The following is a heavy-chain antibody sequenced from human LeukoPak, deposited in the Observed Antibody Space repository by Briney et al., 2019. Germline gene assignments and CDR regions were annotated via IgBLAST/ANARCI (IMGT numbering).Heavy chain of an antibody. CDR2: INSSSSYI. Sequence: GGSLRLSCAASGFTFSSYSMNWVRQAPGKGLEWVSSINSSSSYIYYADSVKGRFTISRDNAKNSLYLQMNSLRAEGTAVYYCARGCYDSSGYYYKGRDAFDIWGQGTMVTVSS. CDR1: GFTFSSYS. V-gene: IGHV3-21*01. CDR3: ARGCYDSSGYYYKGRDAFDI. J-gene: IGHJ3*02. D-gene: IGHD3-22*01.